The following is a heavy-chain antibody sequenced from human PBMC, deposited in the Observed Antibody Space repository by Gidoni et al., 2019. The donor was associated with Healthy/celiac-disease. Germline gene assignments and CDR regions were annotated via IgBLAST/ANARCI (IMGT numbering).Heavy chain of an antibody. J-gene: IGHJ4*02. Sequence: EVQLLESGGGLVQPGGSLRLSCAASGFTFSSYAMSWVRQAPGKGLEWFSAISGSGGSTYYADSVKGRFTISRDNSKNTLYLQMNSLRAEDTAVYYCAKDYRAYSSGWSDYWGQGTLVTVSS. CDR2: ISGSGGST. CDR1: GFTFSSYA. CDR3: AKDYRAYSSGWSDY. D-gene: IGHD6-19*01. V-gene: IGHV3-23*01.